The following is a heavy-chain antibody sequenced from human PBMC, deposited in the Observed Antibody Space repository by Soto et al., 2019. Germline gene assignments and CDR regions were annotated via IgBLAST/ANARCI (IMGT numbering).Heavy chain of an antibody. J-gene: IGHJ4*02. CDR3: AREGNLGRWIQPLDS. Sequence: SETLSLTCAVSGGSISSGGYSWSWIRQPPGKGLEWIGYIHHNGNTKYNPSLKSRVTMSVDTSKNHFSLKPISVTTADTAVYFCAREGNLGRWIQPLDSWGQGTLVTVSS. CDR2: IHHNGNT. CDR1: GGSISSGGYS. D-gene: IGHD2-2*03. V-gene: IGHV4-61*03.